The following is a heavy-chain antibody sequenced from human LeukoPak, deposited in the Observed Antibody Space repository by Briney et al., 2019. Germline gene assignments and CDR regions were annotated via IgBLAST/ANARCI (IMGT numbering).Heavy chain of an antibody. J-gene: IGHJ4*02. CDR1: GGSFSGYY. CDR2: IYHSGST. D-gene: IGHD2-2*02. CDR3: ASGYRSFDY. V-gene: IGHV4-34*01. Sequence: SETLSLTCAVYGGSFSGYYWSWIRQPPGKGLEWIGEIYHSGSTNYNPSLKSRVTISVDKSKNQFSLKLSSVTAADTAVYYCASGYRSFDYWGQGTLVTVSS.